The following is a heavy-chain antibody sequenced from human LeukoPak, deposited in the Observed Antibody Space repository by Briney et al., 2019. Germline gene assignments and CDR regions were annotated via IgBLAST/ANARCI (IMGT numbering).Heavy chain of an antibody. CDR1: GSIFSSYG. Sequence: GGSLRLSCAASGSIFSSYGIHWVRQAPGKGLEWVAVISYDGSNKYYADSVKGRFTISRDNSKNTLYLQMNSLRAEDTAVYYCARGDSSGYKGVTFDYWGQGTLVTVSS. J-gene: IGHJ4*02. CDR2: ISYDGSNK. D-gene: IGHD3-22*01. CDR3: ARGDSSGYKGVTFDY. V-gene: IGHV3-30*03.